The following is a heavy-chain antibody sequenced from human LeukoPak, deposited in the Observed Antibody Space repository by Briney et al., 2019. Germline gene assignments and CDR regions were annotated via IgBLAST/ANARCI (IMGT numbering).Heavy chain of an antibody. D-gene: IGHD1-26*01. J-gene: IGHJ3*02. Sequence: PSETLSLTCTVSGGSVSSHYWSWIRQPPGKGLEWIGYMYYSGSTNYNPSLKSRVTISVDTSKNQFSLKLSSVTAADTAVYYCARAQGTIVGAPFAFDIWGQGTMVTVS. CDR3: ARAQGTIVGAPFAFDI. CDR2: MYYSGST. CDR1: GGSVSSHY. V-gene: IGHV4-59*02.